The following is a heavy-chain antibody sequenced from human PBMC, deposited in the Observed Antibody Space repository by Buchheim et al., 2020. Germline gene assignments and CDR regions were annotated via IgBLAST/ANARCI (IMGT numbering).Heavy chain of an antibody. CDR2: IYYSGST. Sequence: QLQLQESGPGLVKPSETLSLTCTVSGGSISSSSYYWGWIRQPPGKGLEWIGSIYYSGSTYYNPSLKSRVTISVDTSKNQFSLKLSSVTAADTAVYYWARHRFGRFDWFRPPGSYAGYIMDWFDPWGQGTL. D-gene: IGHD3-9*01. V-gene: IGHV4-39*01. CDR1: GGSISSSSYY. J-gene: IGHJ5*02. CDR3: ARHRFGRFDWFRPPGSYAGYIMDWFDP.